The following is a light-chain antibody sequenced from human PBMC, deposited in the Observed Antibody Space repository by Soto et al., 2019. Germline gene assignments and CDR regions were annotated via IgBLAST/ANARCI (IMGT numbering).Light chain of an antibody. V-gene: IGKV3-11*01. CDR3: QQRSDRLPIT. CDR1: QSVSSH. Sequence: YLSPGERATLSCRDSQSVSSHLAWYQQKPGQAPRLLIYDASKRPTGIPARFSGSGSGTDFTLTISSLEPEDSAVYYCQQRSDRLPITFGQGTRLEI. CDR2: DAS. J-gene: IGKJ5*01.